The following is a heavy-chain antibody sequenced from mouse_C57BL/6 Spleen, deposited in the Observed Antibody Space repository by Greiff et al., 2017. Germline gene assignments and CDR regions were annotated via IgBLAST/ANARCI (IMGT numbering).Heavy chain of an antibody. J-gene: IGHJ2*01. CDR3: ARLDFDGGFDY. CDR2: INPGSGGT. Sequence: VQLQQSGAELVRPGTSVKVSCKASGYAFTNYLIEWVKQRPGQGLEWIGVINPGSGGTNYNEKFKGKATLTADKSSSTAYMQLSSLTSEDSAVYFCARLDFDGGFDYWGQGTTLTVSS. CDR1: GYAFTNYL. V-gene: IGHV1-54*01.